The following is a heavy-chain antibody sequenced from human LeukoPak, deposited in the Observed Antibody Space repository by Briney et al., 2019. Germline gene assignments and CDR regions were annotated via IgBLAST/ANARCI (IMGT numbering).Heavy chain of an antibody. CDR3: AKASVAGPFDY. Sequence: GESLRLSCAASGFTFSNYGMHWVRQAPGKGLEWVAVISYDGSNKYYADSVKGRFTISRDNSKNTLYLQMNSLRAEDTAVYYCAKASVAGPFDYWGQGTLVTVSS. CDR2: ISYDGSNK. V-gene: IGHV3-30*18. CDR1: GFTFSNYG. J-gene: IGHJ4*02. D-gene: IGHD6-19*01.